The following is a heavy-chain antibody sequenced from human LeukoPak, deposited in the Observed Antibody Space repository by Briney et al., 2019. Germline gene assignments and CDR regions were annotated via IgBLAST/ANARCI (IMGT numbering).Heavy chain of an antibody. CDR1: GFTFSSYG. Sequence: GGSLRLSCAASGFTFSSYGMHWVRQAPGKGLEWVAVISYDGSNKYYADSVKGRFTISRDNSKNSLYVQMNSLRAEDTALYYCARGHYQIELWGQGTPVTVSS. D-gene: IGHD3-10*01. J-gene: IGHJ4*02. V-gene: IGHV3-30*03. CDR3: ARGHYQIEL. CDR2: ISYDGSNK.